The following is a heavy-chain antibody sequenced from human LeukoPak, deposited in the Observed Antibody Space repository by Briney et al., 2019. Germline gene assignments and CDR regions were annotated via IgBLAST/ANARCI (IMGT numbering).Heavy chain of an antibody. CDR3: ASATTYQIDD. J-gene: IGHJ4*01. Sequence: SETLSLTCNVSGGSVSSSFYSWGWIPQPPGKGLEWIGSMYYSGPAPYNLSLKSRVTMYVATSTNQFSLNLSSVTAADPAIYFYASATTYQIDDWGQGTLVTVSS. CDR2: MYYSGPA. D-gene: IGHD5-12*01. V-gene: IGHV4-39*01. CDR1: GGSVSSSFYS.